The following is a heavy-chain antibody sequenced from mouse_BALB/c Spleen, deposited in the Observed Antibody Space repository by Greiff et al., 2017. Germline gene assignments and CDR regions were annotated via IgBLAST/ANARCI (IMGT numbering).Heavy chain of an antibody. D-gene: IGHD1-1*01. CDR2: IYPGGGYT. CDR1: GYTFTNYW. CDR3: ARSDYYGSTSTGAWFAY. Sequence: VKLVESGAELVRPGTSVKISCKASGYTFTNYWLGWVKQRPGHGLEWIGDIYPGGGYTNYNEKFKGKATLTADTSSSTAYMQLSSLTSEDSAVYFCARSDYYGSTSTGAWFAYWGQGTLVTVSA. V-gene: IGHV1-63*02. J-gene: IGHJ3*01.